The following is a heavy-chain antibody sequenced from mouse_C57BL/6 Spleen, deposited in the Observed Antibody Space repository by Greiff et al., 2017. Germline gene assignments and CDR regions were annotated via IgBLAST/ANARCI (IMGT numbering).Heavy chain of an antibody. Sequence: VMLVESGPGLVAPSQSLSITCTVSGFSLTSYAISWVRQPPGKGLEWLGVIWTGGGTDYNSALKSRLSISKDNSKSQVFLRMNSLHTDDTAKYYCARAYSNYNSMDYWGQGTSVTVAS. V-gene: IGHV2-9-1*01. CDR3: ARAYSNYNSMDY. D-gene: IGHD2-5*01. CDR2: IWTGGGT. CDR1: GFSLTSYA. J-gene: IGHJ4*01.